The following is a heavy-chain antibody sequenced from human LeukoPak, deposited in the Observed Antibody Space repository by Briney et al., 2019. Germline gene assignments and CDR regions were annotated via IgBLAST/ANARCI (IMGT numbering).Heavy chain of an antibody. CDR1: GYSFTSYW. V-gene: IGHV5-51*01. Sequence: GESLKILCKGSGYSFTSYWNGWVRQLPPKSLEGMRMVYPGDCDTRYSPSFQGQVTISADKSISTAYLQWSSLKASDTAMYYCARTYCSGGSCYHNWFDPWGQGTLVTVSS. CDR3: ARTYCSGGSCYHNWFDP. J-gene: IGHJ5*02. CDR2: VYPGDCDT. D-gene: IGHD2-15*01.